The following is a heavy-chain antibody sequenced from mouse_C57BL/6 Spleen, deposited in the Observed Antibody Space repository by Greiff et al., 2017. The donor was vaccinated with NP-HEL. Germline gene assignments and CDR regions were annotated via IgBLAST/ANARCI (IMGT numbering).Heavy chain of an antibody. CDR1: GFNIKDDY. J-gene: IGHJ1*03. V-gene: IGHV14-4*01. Sequence: EVQLQQSGAELVRPGASVKLSCTASGFNIKDDYMHWVKQRPEQGLEWIGWIDPENGDTEYASKFQGKATITADTSSNTAYLQLSSLTSEDTAVYYCTTRGVITTVVATRYFDVWGTGTTVTVSS. CDR2: IDPENGDT. D-gene: IGHD1-1*01. CDR3: TTRGVITTVVATRYFDV.